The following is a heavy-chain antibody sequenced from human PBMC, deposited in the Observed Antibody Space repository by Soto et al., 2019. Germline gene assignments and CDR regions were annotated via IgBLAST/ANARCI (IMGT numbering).Heavy chain of an antibody. D-gene: IGHD2-21*02. CDR1: GGSINTGDYF. CDR3: ARYCGSNFRYSDAVEV. J-gene: IGHJ6*02. CDR2: IYFTGIT. V-gene: IGHV4-30-4*01. Sequence: VQLQESGPGLVKPSQTLSLTCTVSGGSINTGDYFWSWIRQPPGQGLEWIGYIYFTGITNYAPSLKSRASISVDTSKSQFSLNLTSLTVAATAVYYCARYCGSNFRYSDAVEVWGQGTAVAVSS.